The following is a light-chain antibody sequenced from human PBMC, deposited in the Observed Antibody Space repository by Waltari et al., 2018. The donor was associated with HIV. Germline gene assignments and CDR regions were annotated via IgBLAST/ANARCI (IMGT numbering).Light chain of an antibody. Sequence: QSVLTQPPSASGTPGQRVTISCSGSNSNIGSNNVNWYQQLPGAAPKVLIFSFNQRPSGVPDRFSGSKSGTSASLAISGLQYEDEAEYYCGAWDDSLNGYVFGTGTKVTVL. J-gene: IGLJ1*01. CDR2: SFN. CDR3: GAWDDSLNGYV. CDR1: NSNIGSNN. V-gene: IGLV1-44*01.